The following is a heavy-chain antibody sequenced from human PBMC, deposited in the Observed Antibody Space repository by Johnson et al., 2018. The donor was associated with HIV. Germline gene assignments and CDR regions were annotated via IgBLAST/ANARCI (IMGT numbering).Heavy chain of an antibody. CDR1: GFTFSSYA. J-gene: IGHJ3*02. Sequence: QVQLVESGGGVVQPGRSLRLSCAASGFTFSSYAMHWVRQAPGKGLEWVAGILYDGSNKYHEASVQGRFTISRDSAKNTLYLQRNSLRAEDTAVYYCARGRGDDGLAFDIWGQGTMVTVSS. D-gene: IGHD2-21*02. CDR2: ILYDGSNK. CDR3: ARGRGDDGLAFDI. V-gene: IGHV3-30*14.